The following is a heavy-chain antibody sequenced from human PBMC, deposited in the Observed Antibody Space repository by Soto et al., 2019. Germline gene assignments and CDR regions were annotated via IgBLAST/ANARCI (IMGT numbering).Heavy chain of an antibody. V-gene: IGHV4-30-4*01. CDR2: IYYSGST. J-gene: IGHJ5*02. CDR3: ARARGLHCSGGSCYLSWFDP. Sequence: PSETLSLTCTVSGGSISGGGYYWSWIRQPPGKGLEWIGYIYYSGSTYYNPSLKSRVTISVDTSKNQFSLKLSSVTAADTAVYYCARARGLHCSGGSCYLSWFDPWGQGTLVTVSS. D-gene: IGHD2-15*01. CDR1: GGSISGGGYY.